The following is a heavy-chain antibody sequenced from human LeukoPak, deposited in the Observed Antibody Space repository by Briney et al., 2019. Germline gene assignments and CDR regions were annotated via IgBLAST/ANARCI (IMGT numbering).Heavy chain of an antibody. Sequence: SETLSLTCTVSGGSISSSSYYWGWIRQPPGKGLEWIGSIYYSGSTYYNPSLKSRVTISVDTSKNQFSLKLSSVTAADTAVYYCARENYDFWSGFSGYMDVWGKGTTVTVSS. CDR2: IYYSGST. D-gene: IGHD3-3*01. CDR1: GGSISSSSYY. V-gene: IGHV4-39*07. CDR3: ARENYDFWSGFSGYMDV. J-gene: IGHJ6*03.